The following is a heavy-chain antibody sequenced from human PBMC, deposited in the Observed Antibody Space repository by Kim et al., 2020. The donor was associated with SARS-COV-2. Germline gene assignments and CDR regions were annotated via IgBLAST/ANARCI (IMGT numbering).Heavy chain of an antibody. CDR3: ARDLMYYDFWSGYVAQARHYYYYGMGV. J-gene: IGHJ6*02. CDR1: GFTFSSYA. V-gene: IGHV3-30-3*01. D-gene: IGHD3-3*01. Sequence: GGSLRLSCAASGFTFSSYAMHWVRQAPGKGLEWVAVISYDGSNKYYADSVKGRFTISRDNSKNTLYLQMNSLRAEDTAVYYCARDLMYYDFWSGYVAQARHYYYYGMGVRGQGPRVTVSS. CDR2: ISYDGSNK.